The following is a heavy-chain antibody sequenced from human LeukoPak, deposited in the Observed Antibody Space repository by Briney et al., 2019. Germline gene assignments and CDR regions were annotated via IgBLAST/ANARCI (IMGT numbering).Heavy chain of an antibody. D-gene: IGHD1-26*01. V-gene: IGHV3-48*01. CDR1: RFTFSNYG. CDR3: AREVGTPQAFDI. CDR2: INSRSSTI. J-gene: IGHJ3*02. Sequence: GGSLRLSCAASRFTFSNYGVNWVRQAPGKGLEWVSYINSRSSTIYYADSARGRFTISRDNAKNSLYLQMNSLKAGDTAIYYCAREVGTPQAFDIWGQGTMVTVSS.